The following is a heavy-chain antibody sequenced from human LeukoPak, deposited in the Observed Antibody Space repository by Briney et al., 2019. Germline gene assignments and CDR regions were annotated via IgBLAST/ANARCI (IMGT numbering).Heavy chain of an antibody. CDR1: GFTFSSYG. V-gene: IGHV3-30*02. J-gene: IGHJ1*01. CDR2: IRYDGSNK. Sequence: GGSLRLSCAASGFTFSSYGMHWVRQAPGKGLEWVAFIRYDGSNKYYADSVKGRFTISRDNSKNTLYLQMNSLRAEDTAVYYCAKTESIAAAGTGYFQHWGQGTLVTVSS. CDR3: AKTESIAAAGTGYFQH. D-gene: IGHD6-13*01.